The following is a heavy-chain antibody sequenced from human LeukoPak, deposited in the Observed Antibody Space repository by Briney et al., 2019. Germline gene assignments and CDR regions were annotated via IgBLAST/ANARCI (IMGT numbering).Heavy chain of an antibody. V-gene: IGHV3-23*01. Sequence: GRSLRLSCAASGFTFSSYAMTWVRQAPGKGLEWVSTITGTGESTYFGESVTGRFSISRHPSKNTMHLQMNSLRVEDTAVYFCAKNGNVHHSGRYFQHWGQGTL. CDR2: ITGTGEST. CDR3: AKNGNVHHSGRYFQH. CDR1: GFTFSSYA. J-gene: IGHJ1*01. D-gene: IGHD6-19*01.